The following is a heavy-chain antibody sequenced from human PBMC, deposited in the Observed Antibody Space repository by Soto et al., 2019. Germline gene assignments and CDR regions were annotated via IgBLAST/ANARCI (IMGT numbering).Heavy chain of an antibody. CDR2: IYYSGST. CDR1: GGSISSSSYY. V-gene: IGHV4-39*01. D-gene: IGHD3-22*01. CDR3: ARNPSSGYYSGDY. Sequence: ETLSLTCTVSGGSISSSSYYWGWIRQPPGKGLEWIGSIYYSGSTYYNPSLKSRVTISVDTSKNQFSLKLSSVTAADTAVYYCARNPSSGYYSGDYWGQGTLVTVSS. J-gene: IGHJ4*02.